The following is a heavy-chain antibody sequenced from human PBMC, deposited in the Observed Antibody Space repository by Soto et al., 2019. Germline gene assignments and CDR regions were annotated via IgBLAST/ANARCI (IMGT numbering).Heavy chain of an antibody. Sequence: ASVKVSCKASGYTFTSYYMHWVRQAPGQGLEWMGIINPSGGSTSYAQKFQGRVTMTRDTSTSTVYMELSSLRSEDTALYYCARDRAVAALNYYYYGMDVWGQGTTVTVSS. D-gene: IGHD6-19*01. CDR2: INPSGGST. V-gene: IGHV1-46*01. CDR1: GYTFTSYY. CDR3: ARDRAVAALNYYYYGMDV. J-gene: IGHJ6*02.